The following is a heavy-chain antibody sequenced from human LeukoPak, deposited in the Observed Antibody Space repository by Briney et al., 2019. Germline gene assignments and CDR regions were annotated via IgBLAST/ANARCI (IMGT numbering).Heavy chain of an antibody. CDR3: AKEAIYCSGGSCKIEGIYSEYFDY. Sequence: GGSLRLSCAASGFTFSSYAMSWVRQAPGKGLEWVSAISGSGGSTYYADSVKGRFTISRDNSKNTLYLQMNSLRAEDTAVYYCAKEAIYCSGGSCKIEGIYSEYFDYWGQGTLVTVSS. CDR2: ISGSGGST. CDR1: GFTFSSYA. V-gene: IGHV3-23*01. D-gene: IGHD2-15*01. J-gene: IGHJ4*02.